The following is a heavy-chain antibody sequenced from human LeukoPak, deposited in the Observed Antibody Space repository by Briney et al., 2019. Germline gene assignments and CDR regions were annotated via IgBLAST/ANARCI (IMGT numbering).Heavy chain of an antibody. Sequence: GESLKISCKGLGYSFSIYWIAWVRQMPGKGLEWMGIIYGGDSDDRYSPSFQGQVTISADKSMNTAYLQWSSLKASDIAMYYCTRRGSGYDHWHFDYWGQGTLATVSS. D-gene: IGHD5-12*01. CDR3: TRRGSGYDHWHFDY. CDR2: IYGGDSDD. J-gene: IGHJ4*02. CDR1: GYSFSIYW. V-gene: IGHV5-51*01.